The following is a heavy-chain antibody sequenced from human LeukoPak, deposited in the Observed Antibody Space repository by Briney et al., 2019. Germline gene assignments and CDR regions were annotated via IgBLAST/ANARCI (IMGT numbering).Heavy chain of an antibody. D-gene: IGHD3-3*01. CDR1: GYTFTGYY. CDR2: INPNSGGT. CDR3: ARGEDFWSGYYTTNFDY. Sequence: ASVKVSCKASGYTFTGYYMHWVRQAPGQGLEWMGWINPNSGGTNYAQKFQGRVTMTRDTSISTAYMELSRLRSDDAAVYYCARGEDFWSGYYTTNFDYWGQGTLVTVSS. J-gene: IGHJ4*02. V-gene: IGHV1-2*02.